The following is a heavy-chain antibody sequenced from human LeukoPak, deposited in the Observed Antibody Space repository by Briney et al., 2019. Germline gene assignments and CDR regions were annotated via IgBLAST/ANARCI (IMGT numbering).Heavy chain of an antibody. J-gene: IGHJ5*02. CDR3: ATSHRGDIWAVSWFDP. CDR2: IISSGSTT. Sequence: RGSLRLSSAGPGFTSTSYETRWGCQGPGKGLWRRSYIISSGSTTYYADSARGRFTTSTDNAKKSMFLQMNSLRAEDTAVYYCATSHRGDIWAVSWFDPWGQGTLVTVSS. V-gene: IGHV3-48*03. CDR1: GFTSTSYE. D-gene: IGHD3-9*01.